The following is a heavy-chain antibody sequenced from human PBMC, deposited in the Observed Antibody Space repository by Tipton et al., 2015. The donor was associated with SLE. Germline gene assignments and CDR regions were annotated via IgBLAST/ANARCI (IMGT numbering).Heavy chain of an antibody. CDR2: IYHSESP. D-gene: IGHD1-7*01. Sequence: TLSLTCAVSGGSIISSSWWSWVRQPPGKGLEWIADIYHSESPNYNPSLKSRVTISIDKSKNQFSRKLTSVTAADTAVYHCTRVPRYNWNYIADWGQGALVSVSS. V-gene: IGHV4-4*02. J-gene: IGHJ4*02. CDR1: GGSIISSSW. CDR3: TRVPRYNWNYIAD.